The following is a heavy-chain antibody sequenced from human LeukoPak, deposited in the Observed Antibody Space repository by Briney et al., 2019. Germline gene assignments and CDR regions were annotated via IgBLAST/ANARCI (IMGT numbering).Heavy chain of an antibody. V-gene: IGHV3-30*18. CDR1: GFTFSIYG. D-gene: IGHD1-26*01. J-gene: IGHJ4*02. CDR3: AKGDRWSGSYYDGAYYFDY. Sequence: GGSLRLSCTASGFTFSIYGMHWVRQAPGKGLEWVAVISYDGNNKYYADSGKGRFTISRDNSKNTLYLQMNSLRTEDTAVYYCAKGDRWSGSYYDGAYYFDYWGQGTLVTVSS. CDR2: ISYDGNNK.